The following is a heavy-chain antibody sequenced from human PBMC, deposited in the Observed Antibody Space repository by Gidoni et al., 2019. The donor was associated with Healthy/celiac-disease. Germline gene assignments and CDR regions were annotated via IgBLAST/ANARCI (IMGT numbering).Heavy chain of an antibody. V-gene: IGHV4-30-2*01. CDR1: GGSLSSGGDS. Sequence: QLQLQESGSALGKPAPTLSLTCAGSGGSLSSGGDSWSWIRQPPGKGLEWIGYIYHRGSTYYNPSLKSRVTISVDRSKNQFSLKLRSVTAADTAVYYCARARTGESFYYYYMDVWGKGTTVTVSS. D-gene: IGHD3-16*01. CDR2: IYHRGST. J-gene: IGHJ6*03. CDR3: ARARTGESFYYYYMDV.